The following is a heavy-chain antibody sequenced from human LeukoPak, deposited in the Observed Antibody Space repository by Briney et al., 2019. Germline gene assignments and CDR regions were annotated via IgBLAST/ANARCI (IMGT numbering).Heavy chain of an antibody. CDR2: INPSGGST. D-gene: IGHD5-18*01. Sequence: ASVKVSCKASGGTFSSYAISWVRQAPGQGLEWMGIINPSGGSTSYAQKFQGRVTMTRDTSTSTVYMELSSLRSEDTAVYYCARSGSGYSYGYPDYWGQGTLVTVSS. CDR1: GGTFSSYA. J-gene: IGHJ4*02. V-gene: IGHV1-46*01. CDR3: ARSGSGYSYGYPDY.